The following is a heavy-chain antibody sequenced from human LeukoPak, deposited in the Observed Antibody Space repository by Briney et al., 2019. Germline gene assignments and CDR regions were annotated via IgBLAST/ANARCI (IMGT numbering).Heavy chain of an antibody. J-gene: IGHJ4*02. CDR1: GFTFSSYA. V-gene: IGHV3-23*01. CDR3: AERMVRGVMSY. D-gene: IGHD3-10*01. CDR2: ISGSGGST. Sequence: LPGGSLRLSCAASGFTFSSYAMSWVRQAPGKGLEWVSAISGSGGSTYYADSVKGRFTISRDNSKNTLYLQMNSLRAEDTAVYYCAERMVRGVMSYWGQGTLVTVSS.